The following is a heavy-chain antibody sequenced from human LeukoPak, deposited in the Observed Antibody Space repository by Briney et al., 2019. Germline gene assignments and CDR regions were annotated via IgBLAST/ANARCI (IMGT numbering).Heavy chain of an antibody. CDR2: IYYSGST. V-gene: IGHV4-59*01. D-gene: IGHD1-26*01. CDR1: GGSITSYY. CDR3: ARVAWELLGPFDH. Sequence: SETLSLTCTVSGGSITSYYWSWIRQPPGKGLEWIGYIYYSGSTNYNPSLKSRVTISVDRSKNQFSLKLRSVIAADTAVYYCARVAWELLGPFDHWGQGTLVTVSS. J-gene: IGHJ4*02.